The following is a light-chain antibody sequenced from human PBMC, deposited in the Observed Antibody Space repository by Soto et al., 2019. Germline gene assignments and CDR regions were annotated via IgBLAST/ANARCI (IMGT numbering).Light chain of an antibody. Sequence: EIVLTQSPGTLSLSPGESATLSCRASQSVSSNYLAWYQRKPGQGPRLLIYGATSRPTGIPDRFSGSGSGTDLTLTISRLETEDFATYYCQQSYSTPYTFGQGTKLEIK. V-gene: IGKV3-20*01. CDR3: QQSYSTPYT. CDR1: QSVSSNY. CDR2: GAT. J-gene: IGKJ2*01.